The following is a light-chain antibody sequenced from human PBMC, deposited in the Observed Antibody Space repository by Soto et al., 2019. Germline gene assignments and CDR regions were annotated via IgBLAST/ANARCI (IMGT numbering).Light chain of an antibody. V-gene: IGLV2-14*01. J-gene: IGLJ3*02. CDR3: SSYTSSILV. CDR1: SSDVGGYNY. Sequence: QSVLTQPASVSVSPGQSITISCTGTSSDVGGYNYVSWYQQHPGKAPKLMIYEVSNRPSGVSNRFSGSKSGNTASLTISGLQAEDEADYYCSSYTSSILVFGGGTKVTVL. CDR2: EVS.